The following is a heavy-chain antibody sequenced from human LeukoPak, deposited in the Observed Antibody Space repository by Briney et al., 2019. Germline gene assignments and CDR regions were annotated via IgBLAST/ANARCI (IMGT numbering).Heavy chain of an antibody. D-gene: IGHD6-19*01. CDR3: ARGRFWYSSVRAANWFDP. CDR2: INHSGST. J-gene: IGHJ5*02. CDR1: GGSFSGYY. V-gene: IGHV4-34*01. Sequence: SETLSLTCAVYGGSFSGYYWSWIRQPPGKGLEWIGEINHSGSTNYNPSLKRRVTISVDTSKNQFSLKLSSVTAADTAVYYCARGRFWYSSVRAANWFDPWGQGTLVTVSS.